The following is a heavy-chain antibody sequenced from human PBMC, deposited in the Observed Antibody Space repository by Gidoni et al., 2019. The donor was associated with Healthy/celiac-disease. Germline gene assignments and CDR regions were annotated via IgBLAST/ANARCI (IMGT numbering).Heavy chain of an antibody. Sequence: EVQLVESGGGLVKPGGSLRLSCAASGFSFSSDSMNWVRQAPGKGLEWISSISSSSSYIYYADSVKGRFTISRDNAKNSLYLQMNSLRDEDTAMYFCARDPDYGDWWGQGTLVTVSS. CDR1: GFSFSSDS. V-gene: IGHV3-21*01. J-gene: IGHJ4*02. CDR3: ARDPDYGDW. D-gene: IGHD4-17*01. CDR2: ISSSSSYI.